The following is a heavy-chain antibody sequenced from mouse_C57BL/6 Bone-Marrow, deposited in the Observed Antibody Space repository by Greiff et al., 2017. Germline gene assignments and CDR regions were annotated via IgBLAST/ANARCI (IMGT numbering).Heavy chain of an antibody. CDR2: IYPGSGST. D-gene: IGHD2-1*01. CDR1: GYTFTNYW. V-gene: IGHV1-55*01. CDR3: ARDGNYAMDY. Sequence: QVQLQQPGAELVKPGASVKMSCKASGYTFTNYWITWVKQRPGQGLEWIGDIYPGSGSTNYNEKFKSKATLTVDTSSSTAYMQLSSLTSKDSAVYYCARDGNYAMDYWGQGTSVTVSS. J-gene: IGHJ4*01.